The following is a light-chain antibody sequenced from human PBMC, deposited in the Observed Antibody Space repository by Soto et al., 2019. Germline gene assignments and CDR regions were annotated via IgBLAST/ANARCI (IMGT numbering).Light chain of an antibody. CDR3: QQYYNWPYT. Sequence: DIVLTQSPATLSLSPGDRATLSCRASQNVNNYLAWYQQKPGQAPRLLIYDASNRATGIPARFSGSGSGTDFTLTISSLEPEDFAIYYCQQYYNWPYTFGQGTKLEI. J-gene: IGKJ2*01. CDR1: QNVNNY. CDR2: DAS. V-gene: IGKV3-11*01.